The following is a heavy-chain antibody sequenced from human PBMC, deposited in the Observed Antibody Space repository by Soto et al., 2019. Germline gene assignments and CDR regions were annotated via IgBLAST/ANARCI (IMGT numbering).Heavy chain of an antibody. CDR1: GYTFTTYY. D-gene: IGHD3-3*01. CDR3: ARAWSGRYYYGMDV. J-gene: IGHJ6*02. V-gene: IGHV1-46*01. CDR2: INPSGGST. Sequence: ASVKVSCKASGYTFTTYYMHWVRQAPGQGLEWMGIINPSGGSTRYAQKFQGRVTMTRDTSTSTVYMELSSLRFEDTALYYCARAWSGRYYYGMDVWGQGTTVTVSS.